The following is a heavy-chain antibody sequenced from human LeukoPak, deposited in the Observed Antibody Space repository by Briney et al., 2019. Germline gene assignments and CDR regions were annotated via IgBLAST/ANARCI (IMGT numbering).Heavy chain of an antibody. D-gene: IGHD3-3*01. CDR3: ARAARPKLRFLDFDY. J-gene: IGHJ4*02. Sequence: GGSLRLSCVASGFSFSTYDMNWVRQAPGKGLGWVSYLSSTGGTRYYANSVKGRFTISRDDAKNSLYLQISSLRAEDTAVYYCARAARPKLRFLDFDYWGQGTLLTVSS. V-gene: IGHV3-48*01. CDR1: GFSFSTYD. CDR2: LSSTGGTR.